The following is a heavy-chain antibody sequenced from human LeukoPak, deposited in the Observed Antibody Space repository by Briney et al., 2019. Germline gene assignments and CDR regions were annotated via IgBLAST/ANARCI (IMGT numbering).Heavy chain of an antibody. Sequence: GGSLRLSCAASGFTFSSYAMSWVRQAPGKGLEWVSAISGSGGSTSYADSVKGRFTISRDNSKNTLYLQMNSLRAEDTAVYYCAKAVWFGELFGPVDYWGQGTLVTVSS. V-gene: IGHV3-23*01. CDR2: ISGSGGST. CDR1: GFTFSSYA. D-gene: IGHD3-10*01. J-gene: IGHJ4*02. CDR3: AKAVWFGELFGPVDY.